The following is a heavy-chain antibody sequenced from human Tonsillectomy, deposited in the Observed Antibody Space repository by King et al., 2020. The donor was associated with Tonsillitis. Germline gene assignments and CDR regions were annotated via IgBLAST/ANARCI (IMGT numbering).Heavy chain of an antibody. CDR1: GFSLSTYGVS. V-gene: IGHV2-5*02. CDR3: AHSRPAEGSGSRHKVPSYYFDY. Sequence: ITLKESGPTLVKPTQTLTLTCTFSGFSLSTYGVSVGWIRQPPGKALEWLALIYWDDDRRSSPSLKSRLTITKDTSKNQVVLTMTNMDPVDTATYFCAHSRPAEGSGSRHKVPSYYFDYWGQGTLVTVSS. CDR2: IYWDDDR. D-gene: IGHD3-10*01. J-gene: IGHJ4*02.